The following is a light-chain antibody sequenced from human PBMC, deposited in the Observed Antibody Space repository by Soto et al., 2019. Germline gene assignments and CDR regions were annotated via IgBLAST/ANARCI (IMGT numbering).Light chain of an antibody. J-gene: IGKJ4*01. Sequence: DIQMTQSPSTLSASVGDRVTITWRASQNIRSWLAWYQQRPGKVPNLLIWDTSKLQSGVPSRFSGSGSGTEFTLTIASLQRDDFATYWCQQYDEYPLTFGGGTKVELK. CDR3: QQYDEYPLT. CDR2: DTS. V-gene: IGKV1-5*01. CDR1: QNIRSW.